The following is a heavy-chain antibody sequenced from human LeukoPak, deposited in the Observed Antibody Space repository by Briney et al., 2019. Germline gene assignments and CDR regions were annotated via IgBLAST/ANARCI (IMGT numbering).Heavy chain of an antibody. V-gene: IGHV4-34*01. Sequence: QTLSLTRAVYVRTFRAFYWTCVPEPPGRQLKWIGEVNHSGITNYKTSIKSRVTLSVDPSKNQLSMKLSSGVAEDTAIYHCTRGAPPGATAYGFVDYWAQGTLVTVSS. CDR1: VRTFRAFY. J-gene: IGHJ4*02. CDR2: VNHSGIT. CDR3: TRGAPPGATAYGFVDY. D-gene: IGHD3-10*01.